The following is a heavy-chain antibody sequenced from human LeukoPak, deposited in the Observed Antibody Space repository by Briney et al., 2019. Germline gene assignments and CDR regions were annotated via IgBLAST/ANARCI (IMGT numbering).Heavy chain of an antibody. CDR1: GGSFSGYY. Sequence: SETLSLTCAVYGGSFSGYYWSWIRQPPGKGLEWIGEINHSGSTNYNPSLKSRVTISVDTSKNQFPLKLSSVTAADTAVYYCARGYYGSGKPRNYYYYYGMDVWGKGTTVTVSS. CDR3: ARGYYGSGKPRNYYYYYGMDV. D-gene: IGHD3-10*01. CDR2: INHSGST. J-gene: IGHJ6*04. V-gene: IGHV4-34*01.